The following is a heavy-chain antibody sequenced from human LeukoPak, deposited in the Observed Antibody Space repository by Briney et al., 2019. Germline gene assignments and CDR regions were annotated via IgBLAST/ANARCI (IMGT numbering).Heavy chain of an antibody. D-gene: IGHD1/OR15-1a*01. Sequence: GGSLRLPCAASGFSFSSSTMHWFRQAPGKGLDWVAVISYDGDIKYYADSVKGRFIISRDNSENTLHLQMNTLRAEDTAVYYCARDRGYLNSFDPWGQGTLVTVSS. V-gene: IGHV3-30*04. CDR2: ISYDGDIK. CDR3: ARDRGYLNSFDP. CDR1: GFSFSSST. J-gene: IGHJ5*02.